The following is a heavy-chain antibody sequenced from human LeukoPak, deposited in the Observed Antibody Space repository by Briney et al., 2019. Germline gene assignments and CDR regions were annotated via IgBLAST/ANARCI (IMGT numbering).Heavy chain of an antibody. J-gene: IGHJ4*02. Sequence: GGSLRLSYAVSGFTFSIYSMNWVRQAPGKGLEWVSSISSSSSHIYYADSVKGRFTISRDNAKNSLYLQINSLRVEDTAVYYCARDYGGATPYYFDYWGQGTLVTVSS. CDR3: ARDYGGATPYYFDY. D-gene: IGHD1-26*01. CDR2: ISSSSSHI. V-gene: IGHV3-21*01. CDR1: GFTFSIYS.